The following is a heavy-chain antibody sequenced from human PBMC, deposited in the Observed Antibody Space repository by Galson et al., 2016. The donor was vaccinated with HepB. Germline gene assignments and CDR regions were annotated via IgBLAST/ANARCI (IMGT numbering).Heavy chain of an antibody. V-gene: IGHV3-13*04. CDR3: VRGGYSSAWDDWLLDV. CDR2: IGKTEDT. J-gene: IGHJ2*01. Sequence: SLRLSCAASGFTFSRSDMHWVRQPTGKGLEWVSAIGKTEDTYYADSVKGRFTISRENARNSLYLQMDILSAGDTAVYYCVRGGYSSAWDDWLLDVWGRGTLVTVSS. CDR1: GFTFSRSD. D-gene: IGHD6-19*01.